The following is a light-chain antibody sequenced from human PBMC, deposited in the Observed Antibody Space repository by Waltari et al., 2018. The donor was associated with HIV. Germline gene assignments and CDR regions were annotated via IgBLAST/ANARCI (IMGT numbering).Light chain of an antibody. J-gene: IGLJ2*01. CDR1: NSDIGSYDY. CDR3: SSFADRDGFYVL. Sequence: QSALTQPPSASGSPAQSVTLSCTGSNSDIGSYDYVSWYQLHPGKAPKLVISEVTKRPSGVSDRFSGSKSANTAFLTVSGLQAEDEADYYCSSFADRDGFYVLFGGGTRLTVL. V-gene: IGLV2-8*01. CDR2: EVT.